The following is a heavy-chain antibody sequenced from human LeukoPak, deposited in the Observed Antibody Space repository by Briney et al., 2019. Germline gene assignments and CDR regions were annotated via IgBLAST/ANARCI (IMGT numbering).Heavy chain of an antibody. V-gene: IGHV1-69*05. Sequence: GASVKVSCKASGGTFSSYAISWVRQAPGQGLEWMGGIIPIFGTANYAQKFQGRVTITTDESTSTAYMELSSLRSEDTAVYYCAGLYDFWSGYYTTVGAFDIWGQGTMVTVSS. CDR3: AGLYDFWSGYYTTVGAFDI. J-gene: IGHJ3*02. D-gene: IGHD3-3*01. CDR1: GGTFSSYA. CDR2: IIPIFGTA.